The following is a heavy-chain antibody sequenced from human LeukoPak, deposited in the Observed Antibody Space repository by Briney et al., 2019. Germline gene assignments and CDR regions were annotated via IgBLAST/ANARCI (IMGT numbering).Heavy chain of an antibody. D-gene: IGHD1-1*01. CDR2: ISYDGSNK. V-gene: IGHV3-30-3*01. CDR3: ATQRGPRPYYFDY. CDR1: GFTFSSYA. J-gene: IGHJ4*02. Sequence: GGSLRLSCAASGFTFSSYAMHWVRQAPGKGLEWVAVISYDGSNKYYADSVKGRFTISRDNSKNTLYLQMNSLRAEDTAVYYCATQRGPRPYYFDYWGQGTLVTVSS.